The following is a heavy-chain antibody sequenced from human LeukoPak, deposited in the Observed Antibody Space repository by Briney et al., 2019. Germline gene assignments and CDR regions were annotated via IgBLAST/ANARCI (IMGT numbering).Heavy chain of an antibody. D-gene: IGHD3-10*01. CDR1: GGSISSGGYY. CDR2: IYYSGST. V-gene: IGHV4-31*03. J-gene: IGHJ4*02. Sequence: PSETLSLTCTVSGGSISSGGYYWSWIRQHPGKGLEWIGYIYYSGSTYFNPSLKSRVTISVDTSKNQFSLKLSSVTAADTAVYYCARRLVGQTFDYWGQGTLVTVSS. CDR3: ARRLVGQTFDY.